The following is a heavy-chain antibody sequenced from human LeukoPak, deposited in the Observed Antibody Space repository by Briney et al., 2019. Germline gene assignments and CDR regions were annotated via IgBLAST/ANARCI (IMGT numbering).Heavy chain of an antibody. CDR1: GGSMSYYY. CDR2: IHYSGST. J-gene: IGHJ6*02. V-gene: IGHV4-59*01. CDR3: ARDGVVVDKGGMDV. D-gene: IGHD2-15*01. Sequence: SETLSLTCGVSGGSMSYYYWSWIRQAPGMGLEWIGYIHYSGSTTYNPSLKSRVTMSVDTSKNEFSLKLRPVTAVDTAVYFCARDGVVVDKGGMDVWGQGTTVIVSS.